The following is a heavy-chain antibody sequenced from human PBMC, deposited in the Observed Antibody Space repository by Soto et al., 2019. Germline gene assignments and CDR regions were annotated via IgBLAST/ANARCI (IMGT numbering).Heavy chain of an antibody. V-gene: IGHV3-53*01. Sequence: DGQLVESGAGLIQPGESLRLSCAAFGLTISGKKYVAWVRQAPGKGLEWVSALYDVDGSFYADSVTGRFTTPSDSSKTTVYLQMNDLRPDDTAVYYCATWHEREHAFDVWGQGTTVTISS. CDR3: ATWHEREHAFDV. D-gene: IGHD1-1*01. CDR2: LYDVDGS. CDR1: GLTISGKKY. J-gene: IGHJ3*01.